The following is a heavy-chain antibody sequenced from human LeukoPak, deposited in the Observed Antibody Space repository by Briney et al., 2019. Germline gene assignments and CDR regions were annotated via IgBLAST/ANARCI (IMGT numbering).Heavy chain of an antibody. CDR3: ARHGQWPHLDAFDI. Sequence: SETLSLTCTVSGGSISSGDYYWSWIRQPPGKGLEWIGYIYYSGNTNYNPSLKSRVTISVDTSKNQFSLKLSSVTAADTAVYYCARHGQWPHLDAFDIWGQGTMVTVSS. CDR1: GGSISSGDYY. CDR2: IYYSGNT. V-gene: IGHV4-61*08. J-gene: IGHJ3*02. D-gene: IGHD6-19*01.